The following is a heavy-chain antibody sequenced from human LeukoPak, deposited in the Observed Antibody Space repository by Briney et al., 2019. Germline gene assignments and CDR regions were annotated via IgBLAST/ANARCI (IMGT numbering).Heavy chain of an antibody. D-gene: IGHD3-22*01. CDR1: GGSFSGYY. V-gene: IGHV4-39*01. Sequence: SSETLSLTCAVYGGSFSGYYWGWIRQPPGKGLEWIGSIYYSGSTYNNPSLKSRVTISVDTTKNQFSLKLTSVTAADTAVYYCASSPSGYWWNFDCWGQGTLVTVSS. J-gene: IGHJ4*02. CDR2: IYYSGST. CDR3: ASSPSGYWWNFDC.